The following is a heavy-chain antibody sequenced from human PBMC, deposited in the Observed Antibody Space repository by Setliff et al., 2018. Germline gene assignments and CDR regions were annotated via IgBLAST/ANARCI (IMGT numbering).Heavy chain of an antibody. V-gene: IGHV1-18*01. CDR2: NSV. Sequence: ASVKVSCKTSGGTFSTFGIHWVRQAPGQGLVWMGWNSVYAREFQGRVTMTIDTPTSTAYMELRSLRSDDTAVYYCARSPPNRGSGSGWYGDFWGQGTLVTVSS. D-gene: IGHD6-19*01. CDR1: GGTFSTFG. CDR3: ARSPPNRGSGSGWYGDF. J-gene: IGHJ4*02.